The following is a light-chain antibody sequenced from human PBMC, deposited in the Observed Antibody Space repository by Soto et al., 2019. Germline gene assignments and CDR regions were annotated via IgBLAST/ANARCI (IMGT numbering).Light chain of an antibody. V-gene: IGKV1-5*03. CDR2: KAS. CDR3: QQYNTYYT. J-gene: IGKJ2*01. Sequence: DIQLTQSPSTLSASVGDRVTITCRASQRVVTWLAWYQQKPGKAPKLLLSKASTLESGVPTRFSGSGSGTEFTLTISGLQPDDFATYFCQQYNTYYTFGQGTKLEIK. CDR1: QRVVTW.